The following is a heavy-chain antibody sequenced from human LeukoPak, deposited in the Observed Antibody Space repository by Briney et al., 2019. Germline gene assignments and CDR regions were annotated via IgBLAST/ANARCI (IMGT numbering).Heavy chain of an antibody. CDR1: GYTFTGYY. CDR3: ARGFLIKPSPHYYYMDV. Sequence: GASVTVSCKASGYTFTGYYLHWVRQAPGQGLEWMGWINPNSGDTDYAQKFQDRVTMTRDTSISTAYMELSRLRSEDTAVYYCARGFLIKPSPHYYYMDVWGKGTTVTVSS. D-gene: IGHD3-16*01. CDR2: INPNSGDT. J-gene: IGHJ6*03. V-gene: IGHV1-2*02.